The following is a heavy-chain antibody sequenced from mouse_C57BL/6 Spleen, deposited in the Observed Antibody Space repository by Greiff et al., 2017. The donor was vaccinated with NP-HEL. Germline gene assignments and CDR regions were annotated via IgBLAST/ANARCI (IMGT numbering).Heavy chain of an antibody. CDR3: ARFGIADPIYYYGSSAWFAY. Sequence: QVHVKQPGAELVKPGASVKLSCKASGYTFTSYWMHWVKQRPGQGLEWIGMIHPNSGSTNYNEKFKSKATLTVDKSSSTAYMQLSSLTSEYSAVYYCARFGIADPIYYYGSSAWFAYWGQGTLVTVSA. CDR1: GYTFTSYW. J-gene: IGHJ3*01. V-gene: IGHV1-64*01. CDR2: IHPNSGST. D-gene: IGHD1-1*01.